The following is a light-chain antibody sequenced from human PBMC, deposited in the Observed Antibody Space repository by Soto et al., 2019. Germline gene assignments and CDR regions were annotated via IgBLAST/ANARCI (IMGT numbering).Light chain of an antibody. V-gene: IGKV1-5*03. CDR2: RAS. J-gene: IGKJ2*01. CDR3: QQYRSRPYT. Sequence: DIQMTQSPSTLSAYVGERVTITCRASQSISPWLAWYQKKPGKAPNLLIYRASNLQPGVPSRFSGSGSGTEFTLTINSLQPDDFATYYCQQYRSRPYTFGHGTKLEIE. CDR1: QSISPW.